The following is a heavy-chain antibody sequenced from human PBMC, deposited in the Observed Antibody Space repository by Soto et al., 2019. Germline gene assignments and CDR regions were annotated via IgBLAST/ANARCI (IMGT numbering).Heavy chain of an antibody. CDR1: GFTFTTYW. CDR2: IDGSGGTT. Sequence: PGGSLRLSCVASGFTFTTYWMTWVRQAPGKGLEWVSTIDGSGGTTYYADSVKGRFTISRDNSINTVFLQMNSLRADDTALYFCAKNSGWFNTWGQGALVTVSS. J-gene: IGHJ5*02. CDR3: AKNSGWFNT. D-gene: IGHD3-10*01. V-gene: IGHV3-23*01.